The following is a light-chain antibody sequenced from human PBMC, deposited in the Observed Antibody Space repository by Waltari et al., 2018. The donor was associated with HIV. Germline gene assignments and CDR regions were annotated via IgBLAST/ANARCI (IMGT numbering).Light chain of an antibody. CDR3: TSYAGINPVA. CDR2: EVN. V-gene: IGLV2-8*01. J-gene: IGLJ2*01. CDR1: SSDVGRYDY. Sequence: QSALTQPPSASGSPGQSVTISCTGTSSDVGRYDYVSWYQQHPGKAPQLLIYEVNQRPSGAPDRFAGSKAGNTASLTVSGLQAEDEAEYSCTSYAGINPVAFGGGTKLTVL.